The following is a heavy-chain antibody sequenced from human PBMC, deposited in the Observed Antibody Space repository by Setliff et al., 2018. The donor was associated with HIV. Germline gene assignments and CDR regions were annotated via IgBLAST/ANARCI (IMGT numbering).Heavy chain of an antibody. J-gene: IGHJ1*01. V-gene: IGHV3-23*03. D-gene: IGHD6-19*01. CDR1: GFTFSRYA. CDR2: IYSGGSTT. CDR3: AKDIAVTGRFGDFQN. Sequence: PGGSLRLSCAASGFTFSRYAMNWVRQAPGKGLEWVSVIYSGGSTTYYTDSVKGRFTISRDDSENTMYLHMNSLRAEDTAIYYCAKDIAVTGRFGDFQNWGQGTLVTVSS.